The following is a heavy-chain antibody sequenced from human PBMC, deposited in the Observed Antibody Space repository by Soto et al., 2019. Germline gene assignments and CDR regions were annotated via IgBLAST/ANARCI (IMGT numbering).Heavy chain of an antibody. CDR2: INPNNGDT. J-gene: IGHJ5*02. D-gene: IGHD2-2*01. CDR1: GYFFNDYH. CDR3: AGEASGRIIVVVLVGP. Sequence: GASVKVSCKASGYFFNDYHMNWVRKAPGQGLEWMGGINPNNGDTNYAQKFQDRVTMTRDTSISTAYIELSRLTSDDTAVYYCAGEASGRIIVVVLVGPWGKGHVVTVSS. V-gene: IGHV1-2*02.